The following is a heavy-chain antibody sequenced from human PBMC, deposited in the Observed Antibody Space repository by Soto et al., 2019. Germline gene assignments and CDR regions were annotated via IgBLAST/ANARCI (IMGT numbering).Heavy chain of an antibody. CDR3: ARQKMEPTYYDYGMDV. J-gene: IGHJ6*02. CDR1: GYSFTSYW. D-gene: IGHD1-1*01. CDR2: IYPGDSDT. V-gene: IGHV5-51*01. Sequence: GESLKISCKGSGYSFTSYWIGWVRQMPGKGLEWMGIIYPGDSDTRYSPSFQGQVTISADKSISTAYLQWSSLKASDTAMYYCARQKMEPTYYDYGMDVWGQGTTVTVSS.